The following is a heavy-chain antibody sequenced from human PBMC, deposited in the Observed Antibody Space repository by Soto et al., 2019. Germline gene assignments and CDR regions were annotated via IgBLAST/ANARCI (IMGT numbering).Heavy chain of an antibody. CDR1: DGSFGAYY. CDR2: INHSGST. Sequence: QVQLQQWGAGLLKPSETLSLTCAVYDGSFGAYYWTWIRQPPGKGLEWIGEINHSGSTNYNPSRKSRVTMSVDTSKNHFSLNLSSVTAADTAVYYCARAGGAEFDPWGQGTLVSVSS. J-gene: IGHJ5*02. D-gene: IGHD3-16*01. CDR3: ARAGGAEFDP. V-gene: IGHV4-34*01.